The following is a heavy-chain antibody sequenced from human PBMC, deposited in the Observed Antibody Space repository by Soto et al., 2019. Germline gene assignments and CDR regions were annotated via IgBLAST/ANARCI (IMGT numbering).Heavy chain of an antibody. CDR1: GFAVRDYY. D-gene: IGHD3-10*01. CDR2: VYLGDST. Sequence: GGSLRLSCVVSGFAVRDYYMSWVRQAPGRGLEWISVVYLGDSTFYADSVQGRFTIFRDDSKNTLYLQMNNLRAEDTAIYYCAKGGITLVRGSFDYWGQGA. V-gene: IGHV3-53*01. CDR3: AKGGITLVRGSFDY. J-gene: IGHJ4*02.